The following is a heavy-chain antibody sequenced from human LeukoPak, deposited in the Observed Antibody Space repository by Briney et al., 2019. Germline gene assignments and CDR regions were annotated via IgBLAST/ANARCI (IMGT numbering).Heavy chain of an antibody. Sequence: SETLPLTCTVSGGSISSYYWSWIRQPAGKGLEWIGRIYTSGSTNYNPSLKSRVTMSVDTSKNQFSLKLSSVTAADTAVYYCARITHYYGSGSYYPYYYYYMDVWGKGTTVTVSS. CDR1: GGSISSYY. CDR2: IYTSGST. V-gene: IGHV4-4*07. D-gene: IGHD3-10*01. CDR3: ARITHYYGSGSYYPYYYYYMDV. J-gene: IGHJ6*03.